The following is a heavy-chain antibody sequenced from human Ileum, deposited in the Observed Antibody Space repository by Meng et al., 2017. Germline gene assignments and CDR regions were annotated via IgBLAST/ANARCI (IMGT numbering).Heavy chain of an antibody. V-gene: IGHV4-61*08. CDR2: AST. CDR3: ARDHMGSLDY. Sequence: QGQMQESGPGLVRPSETLSLICTVSGGSVSRAGYQWSWIRQPPGKGLEWIGYASTNYNPSLKSRVTISLDTSRNQFSLSLSSVTAADTAVYYCARDHMGSLDYWGQGILVTVSS. D-gene: IGHD1-26*01. CDR1: GGSVSRAGYQ. J-gene: IGHJ4*02.